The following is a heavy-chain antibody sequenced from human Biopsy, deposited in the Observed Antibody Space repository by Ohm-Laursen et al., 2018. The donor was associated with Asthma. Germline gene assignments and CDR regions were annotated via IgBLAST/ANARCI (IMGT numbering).Heavy chain of an antibody. J-gene: IGHJ2*01. CDR1: GGPVSSGSYY. CDR3: ARMPNTRRYFDL. CDR2: ISYSGST. V-gene: IGHV4-61*01. D-gene: IGHD1/OR15-1a*01. Sequence: TLSLTCTASGGPVSSGSYYWSWIRQPPGKGLAWACYISYSGSTGYNPSLKSLLTISIVTSKNQFALKLSSVTAADTAVYYCARMPNTRRYFDLWGHGTLVTVSS.